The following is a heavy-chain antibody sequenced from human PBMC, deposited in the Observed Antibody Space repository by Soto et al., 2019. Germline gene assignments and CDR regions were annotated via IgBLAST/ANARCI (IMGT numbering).Heavy chain of an antibody. J-gene: IGHJ4*02. Sequence: QVQLVQSGAEVREPGASVKVSCKASGYSFSSLDINWVRQTTGQGLEWMGWMQPRDGRTGYAQKFQGRSNLTRDTSNNTAYMELSSLTSDDTAFYYCARGVTAGVDYWGQGTLVTVSS. V-gene: IGHV1-8*01. CDR2: MQPRDGRT. CDR3: ARGVTAGVDY. CDR1: GYSFSSLD. D-gene: IGHD1-26*01.